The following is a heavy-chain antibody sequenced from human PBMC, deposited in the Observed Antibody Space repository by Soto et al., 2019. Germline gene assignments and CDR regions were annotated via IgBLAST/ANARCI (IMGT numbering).Heavy chain of an antibody. CDR1: GFTFSDYY. Sequence: PGGSLRLSCAASGFTFSDYYMSWIRQAPGKGLEWVSYISSSGSTIYYADSVKGRFTISRDNAKNSLYLQMNSLRAEDTAVYYCARDPGDIVVVVAAGEFDYWGQGTLVTVSS. D-gene: IGHD2-15*01. CDR3: ARDPGDIVVVVAAGEFDY. CDR2: ISSSGSTI. V-gene: IGHV3-11*01. J-gene: IGHJ4*02.